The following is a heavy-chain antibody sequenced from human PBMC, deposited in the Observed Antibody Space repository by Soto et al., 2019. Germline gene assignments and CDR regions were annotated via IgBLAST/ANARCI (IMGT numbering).Heavy chain of an antibody. CDR2: ISYDGSNK. Sequence: PGGSLRLSCAASGFTFSSYGMHWVRQAPGKGLEWVAVISYDGSNKYYADSVKGRFTISRDNSKNTLYLQMNSLRAEDTAVYYCAKDALRDGYNYFDYWGQGTLVTVSS. D-gene: IGHD5-12*01. CDR1: GFTFSSYG. J-gene: IGHJ4*02. CDR3: AKDALRDGYNYFDY. V-gene: IGHV3-30*18.